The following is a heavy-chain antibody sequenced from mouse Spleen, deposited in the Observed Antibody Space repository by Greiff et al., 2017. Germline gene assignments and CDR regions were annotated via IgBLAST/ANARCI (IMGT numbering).Heavy chain of an antibody. Sequence: EVKLVESGPELVKPGASVKISCKASGYTFTDYNMHWVKQSHGKSLEWIGYIYPYNGGTGYNQKFKSKATLTVDNSSSTAYMELRSLTSEDSAVYYCARGGYYGSSLYAMDYWGQGTSVTVSS. CDR1: GYTFTDYN. CDR2: IYPYNGGT. D-gene: IGHD1-1*01. V-gene: IGHV1S29*02. J-gene: IGHJ4*01. CDR3: ARGGYYGSSLYAMDY.